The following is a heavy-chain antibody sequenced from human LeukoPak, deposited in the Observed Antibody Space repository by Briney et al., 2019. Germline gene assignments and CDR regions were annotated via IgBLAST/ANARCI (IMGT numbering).Heavy chain of an antibody. CDR3: ARDNYYDTSGHGY. CDR1: GYSISSGYY. V-gene: IGHV4-38-2*01. J-gene: IGHJ4*02. Sequence: NPSETLSLTCAVSGYSISSGYYWGWIRQPPGKGLEWIGSIYHSGSTYYNPSLNSRVTISLDTSKNQFPLKLSSVNAADTAVYYCARDNYYDTSGHGYWGQGTLVTVSS. D-gene: IGHD3-22*01. CDR2: IYHSGST.